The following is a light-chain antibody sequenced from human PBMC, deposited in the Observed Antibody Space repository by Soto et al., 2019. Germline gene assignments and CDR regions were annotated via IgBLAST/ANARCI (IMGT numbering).Light chain of an antibody. CDR2: WAT. Sequence: DIVMTQSPDSLAVSLGERATINCKSSQSVLYSSNNKNYLAWYQQKPGQPPKLLIYWATTRESGVPDRFSGSGSGTDVNLTISSLQAEDVAVYYCQQYYSTPYTFGQGTKLEIK. CDR3: QQYYSTPYT. V-gene: IGKV4-1*01. J-gene: IGKJ2*01. CDR1: QSVLYSSNNKNY.